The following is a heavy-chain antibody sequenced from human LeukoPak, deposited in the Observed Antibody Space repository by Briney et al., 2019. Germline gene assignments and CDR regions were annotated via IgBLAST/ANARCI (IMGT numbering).Heavy chain of an antibody. Sequence: PGGSLRLSCAASGFTFNTYAFNWVRQAPGKGLEWVSYISSSSSTIYYADSVKGRFTISRDNAKNSLYLQMNSLRDEDTAVYYCARVYWNYGQGEFDYWGQGTLVTVSS. CDR1: GFTFNTYA. V-gene: IGHV3-48*02. J-gene: IGHJ4*02. CDR3: ARVYWNYGQGEFDY. D-gene: IGHD1-7*01. CDR2: ISSSSSTI.